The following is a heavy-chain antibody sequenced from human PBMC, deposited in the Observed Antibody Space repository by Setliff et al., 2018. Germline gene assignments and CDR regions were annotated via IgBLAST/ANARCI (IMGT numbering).Heavy chain of an antibody. V-gene: IGHV4-61*05. Sequence: SETLSLTCTVSGGYIARSYFYWGWIRQSPGKGLEWIGQIHTSGSTNYSPSLKSRVTISIDTSKNQFSLKLNSVTATDTALYYCARRTFGSGRFDPWGQGTLVTVSS. D-gene: IGHD3-16*01. CDR2: IHTSGST. CDR3: ARRTFGSGRFDP. CDR1: GGYIARSYFY. J-gene: IGHJ5*02.